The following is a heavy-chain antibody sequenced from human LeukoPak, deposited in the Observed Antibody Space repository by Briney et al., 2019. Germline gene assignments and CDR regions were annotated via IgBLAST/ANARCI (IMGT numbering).Heavy chain of an antibody. V-gene: IGHV4-59*01. J-gene: IGHJ4*02. D-gene: IGHD1-7*01. CDR2: MCCSGRT. Sequence: SETLSLTCTVSGGSISTYYWACIRQPPGKGLEWIGYMCCSGRTNYNPSLNSRVSVSVDRSKNQVSLRLTSVIAADTAVYYCARAEADRTFDYWGQGTLVTVSS. CDR3: ARAEADRTFDY. CDR1: GGSISTYY.